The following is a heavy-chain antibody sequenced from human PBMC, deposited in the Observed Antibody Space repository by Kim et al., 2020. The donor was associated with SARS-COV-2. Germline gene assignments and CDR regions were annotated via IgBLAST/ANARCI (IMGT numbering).Heavy chain of an antibody. D-gene: IGHD3-22*01. CDR3: AKSSSYYYDSSGYSPPFDY. V-gene: IGHV3-23*01. Sequence: GRFTISRENSKNTLYLQMNSLRAEDTAVYYCAKSSSYYYDSSGYSPPFDYWGQGTLVTVSS. J-gene: IGHJ4*02.